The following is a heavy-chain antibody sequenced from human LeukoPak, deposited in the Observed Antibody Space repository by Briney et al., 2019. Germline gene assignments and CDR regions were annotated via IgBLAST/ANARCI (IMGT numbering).Heavy chain of an antibody. J-gene: IGHJ4*02. D-gene: IGHD3-10*01. Sequence: GGSLRLSCASSGFTFSNYNMNWVRQPPGKGLQWVSYISSSSNIIYYADSVKGRFTISRDNAKNSLFLQMNSLRAEDTAVYYCARDFAREFTIDYWGQGTLVTVSS. CDR3: ARDFAREFTIDY. CDR2: ISSSSNII. V-gene: IGHV3-48*01. CDR1: GFTFSNYN.